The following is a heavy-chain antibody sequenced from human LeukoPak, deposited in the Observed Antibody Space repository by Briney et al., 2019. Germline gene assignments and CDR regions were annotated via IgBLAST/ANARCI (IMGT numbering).Heavy chain of an antibody. CDR1: SGSIRGYN. D-gene: IGHD3-22*01. Sequence: SETLSLTCSVSSGSIRGYNWWSWVSQAPGRGLEWIGFVYSTGSTNYNPSLRSRVTLSIDTSKSQFSLALTSLTAADTAIYYCARGTRSYFYDSYGYENDYYYMDVWGTGTTVTVSS. V-gene: IGHV4-59*01. J-gene: IGHJ6*03. CDR2: VYSTGST. CDR3: ARGTRSYFYDSYGYENDYYYMDV.